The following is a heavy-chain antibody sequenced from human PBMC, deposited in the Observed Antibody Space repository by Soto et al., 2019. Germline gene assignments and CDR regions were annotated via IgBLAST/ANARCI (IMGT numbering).Heavy chain of an antibody. CDR2: INWNGGST. CDR3: ARDQDYGDYGWFDP. Sequence: EVQLVESGGGVVRPGGSLRLSCAASGFTFDDYGMSWVRQAPGKGLEWVSGINWNGGSTGYADSVKGRFTISRDNAKNSXXXXXXXXXAEDTALYHCARDQDYGDYGWFDPWGQGTLVTVSS. D-gene: IGHD4-17*01. V-gene: IGHV3-20*01. CDR1: GFTFDDYG. J-gene: IGHJ5*02.